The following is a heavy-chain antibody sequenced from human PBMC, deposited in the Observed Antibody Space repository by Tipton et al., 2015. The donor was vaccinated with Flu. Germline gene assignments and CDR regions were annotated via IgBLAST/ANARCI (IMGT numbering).Heavy chain of an antibody. Sequence: SLRLSCEGSGVTFSGYWIHWVRQVPGKGLVWVSRINSEGSMTGYVDSVKGRFSLSRDNAKSTVYLEMNSLRDVDTAVYYCARAATGLCGGGICPPFDYWGQGTLVTVSS. CDR3: ARAATGLCGGGICPPFDY. CDR1: GVTFSGYW. D-gene: IGHD2-15*01. J-gene: IGHJ4*02. CDR2: INSEGSMT. V-gene: IGHV3-74*01.